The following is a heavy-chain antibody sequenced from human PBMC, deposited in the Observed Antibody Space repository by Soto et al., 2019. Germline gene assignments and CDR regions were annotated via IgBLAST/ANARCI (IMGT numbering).Heavy chain of an antibody. J-gene: IGHJ4*02. V-gene: IGHV3-23*01. CDR1: GFTFSDHA. Sequence: GGSLRLSCAVSGFTFSDHAMAWVRQAPGKGLEWVATTSNNGDRTFYADSVRGRFTVSRDRSNNTLYLQMNSLRAEDTAVYFCARPPLYSNGGYFDSWGQGTLVTVSS. CDR3: ARPPLYSNGGYFDS. CDR2: TSNNGDRT. D-gene: IGHD6-19*01.